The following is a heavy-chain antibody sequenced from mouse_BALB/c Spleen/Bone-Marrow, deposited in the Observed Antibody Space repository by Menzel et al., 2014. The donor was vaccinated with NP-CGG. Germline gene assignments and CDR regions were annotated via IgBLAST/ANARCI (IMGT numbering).Heavy chain of an antibody. CDR2: IRNKANGYTT. CDR3: ARDMGGIVFDY. J-gene: IGHJ2*01. Sequence: EVMLVASGAGLVQPGESLRLSCATSGFTFTDYYMNWVRQPPGKALEWLGFIRNKANGYTTEYSASVQGRFTISRDNSQSILYLQMNALRVEDSAAYYGARDMGGIVFDYWGQGTTLTVSS. CDR1: GFTFTDYY. D-gene: IGHD4-1*01. V-gene: IGHV7-3*02.